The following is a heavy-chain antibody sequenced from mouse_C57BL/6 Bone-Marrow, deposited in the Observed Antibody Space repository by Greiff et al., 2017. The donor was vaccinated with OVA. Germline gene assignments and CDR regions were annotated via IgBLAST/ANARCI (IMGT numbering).Heavy chain of an antibody. D-gene: IGHD2-4*01. CDR3: ADDYSSWFAY. J-gene: IGHJ3*01. CDR1: GFTFSNYW. V-gene: IGHV6-3*01. Sequence: EVKVEESGGGLVQPGGSMKLSCVASGFTFSNYWMNWVRQSPEKGLEWVAQIRLKSDNYATPYAESVKGRFTIARDDSKSSVYLQRNNLRAEDTGIYYCADDYSSWFAYWGQGTLVTVSA. CDR2: IRLKSDNYAT.